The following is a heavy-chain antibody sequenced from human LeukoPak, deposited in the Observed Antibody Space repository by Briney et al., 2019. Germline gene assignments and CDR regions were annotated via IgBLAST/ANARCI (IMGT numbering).Heavy chain of an antibody. Sequence: GGSLRLSCAASGFTFSSYAMSWVRQAPGKGLGWVSAISGSGGSTYYADSVKGRFTISRDNSKNTLYLQMNSPRAEDTAVYYCAKASLQTGYSSSWYAYNWFDPWGQGTLVTVSS. CDR1: GFTFSSYA. V-gene: IGHV3-23*01. CDR3: AKASLQTGYSSSWYAYNWFDP. J-gene: IGHJ5*02. CDR2: ISGSGGST. D-gene: IGHD6-13*01.